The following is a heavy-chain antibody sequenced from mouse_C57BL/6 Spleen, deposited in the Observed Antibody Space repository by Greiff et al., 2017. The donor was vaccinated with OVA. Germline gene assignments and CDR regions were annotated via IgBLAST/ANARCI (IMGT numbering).Heavy chain of an antibody. J-gene: IGHJ4*01. CDR3: ARLTSPYYAMDY. CDR2: IYPGDGDT. CDR1: GYAFSSSW. Sequence: VQLQQSGPELVKPGASVKISCKASGYAFSSSWMNWVKQRPGKGLEWIGRIYPGDGDTNYNGKFKGKATLTADKSSSTAYMQLSSLTSEDSAVYVFARLTSPYYAMDYWGQGTSVTVSS. V-gene: IGHV1-82*01.